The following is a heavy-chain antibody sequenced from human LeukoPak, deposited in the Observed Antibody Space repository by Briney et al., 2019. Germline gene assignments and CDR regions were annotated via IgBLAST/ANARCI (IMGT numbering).Heavy chain of an antibody. V-gene: IGHV3-23*01. CDR1: GFTFSSYA. CDR3: ARELYSSSWYWREYFDY. Sequence: GGSLRLSCAASGFTFSSYAMSWVRQAPGKGLEWVSAISGGGGSTYYADSVKGRFTISRDNSKNTLYLQMNSLRAEDTAVYYCARELYSSSWYWREYFDYWGQGTLVTVSS. CDR2: ISGGGGST. J-gene: IGHJ4*02. D-gene: IGHD6-13*01.